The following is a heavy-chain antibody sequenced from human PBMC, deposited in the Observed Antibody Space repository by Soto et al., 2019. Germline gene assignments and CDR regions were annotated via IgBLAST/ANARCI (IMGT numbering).Heavy chain of an antibody. V-gene: IGHV1-69*13. CDR2: IIPIFGTA. J-gene: IGHJ6*02. CDR3: ARLGSSGYYYAKDYYYYYGMDV. D-gene: IGHD3-22*01. CDR1: GGTFSSYA. Sequence: SVKVSCKASGGTFSSYAISWVRQAPGQGLEWMGGIIPIFGTANYAQKFQGRVTITADESTSTAYIELSSLRSEDTAVYYCARLGSSGYYYAKDYYYYYGMDVWGQGTTVTVSS.